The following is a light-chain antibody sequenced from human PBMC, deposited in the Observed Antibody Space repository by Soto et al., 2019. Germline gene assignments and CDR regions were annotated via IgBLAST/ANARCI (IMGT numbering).Light chain of an antibody. Sequence: NFMLTQPHSVSESPEKTVTISCTRSSGSIASNYVQCYQQRPGSSPTTVIYEDNLRPSGVPDRFSGSIDSSSNSASLTISGLKTEDEADYYCQSYDSSNHKVFGGGTKLTVL. CDR1: SGSIASNY. CDR2: EDN. CDR3: QSYDSSNHKV. V-gene: IGLV6-57*01. J-gene: IGLJ3*02.